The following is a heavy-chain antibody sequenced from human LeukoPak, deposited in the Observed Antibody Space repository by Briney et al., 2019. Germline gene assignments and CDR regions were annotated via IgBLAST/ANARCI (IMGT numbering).Heavy chain of an antibody. V-gene: IGHV3-53*01. CDR2: IYSGGST. CDR1: GFTFSSHG. J-gene: IGHJ6*03. CDR3: ARGLTMVRGVITPYYYYYMDV. D-gene: IGHD3-10*01. Sequence: GGSLRLSCAASGFTFSSHGMNWVRQAPGKGLEWVSVIYSGGSTYYADSVKGRFTISRDNSKNTLYLQMNSLRAEDTAVYYCARGLTMVRGVITPYYYYYMDVWGKGTTVTISS.